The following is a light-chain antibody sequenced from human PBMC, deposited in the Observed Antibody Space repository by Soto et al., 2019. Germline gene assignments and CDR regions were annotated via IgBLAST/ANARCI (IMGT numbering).Light chain of an antibody. CDR2: GAS. V-gene: IGKV3-20*01. Sequence: EVVLTKSPGTLSLSPGERATLSCRASQSVASSLLAWYQQKPGQAPRLLIYGASSRATGSPDRFSGSVSGTDFTLTISRLDPEDFAVYYCQQYGSSPITFGQGTRLDIK. CDR3: QQYGSSPIT. J-gene: IGKJ5*01. CDR1: QSVASSL.